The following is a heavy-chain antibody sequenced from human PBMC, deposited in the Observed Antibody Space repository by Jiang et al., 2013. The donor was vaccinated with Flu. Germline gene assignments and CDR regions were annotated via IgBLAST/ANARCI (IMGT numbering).Heavy chain of an antibody. CDR3: ARGTMIVATK. D-gene: IGHD3-22*01. V-gene: IGHV4-59*09. J-gene: IGHJ4*02. Sequence: PSLKSRVTISVDTSKNQFSLKLSSVTAADTAVYYCARGTMIVATKWGQGTLVTVSS.